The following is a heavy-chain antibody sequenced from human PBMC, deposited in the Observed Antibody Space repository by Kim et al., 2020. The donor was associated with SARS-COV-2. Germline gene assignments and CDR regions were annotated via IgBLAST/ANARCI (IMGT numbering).Heavy chain of an antibody. J-gene: IGHJ4*02. V-gene: IGHV4-34*01. CDR2: T. CDR3: ARGDSSGKFDY. D-gene: IGHD3-22*01. Sequence: TNYNPSLKSRVNISVGTSKNQFSLKLSSVTAADTAVYYCARGDSSGKFDYWGQGTLVTVSS.